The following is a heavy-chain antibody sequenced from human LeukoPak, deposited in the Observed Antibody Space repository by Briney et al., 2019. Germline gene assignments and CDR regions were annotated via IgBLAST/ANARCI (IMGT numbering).Heavy chain of an antibody. CDR1: GGSISSGGYY. D-gene: IGHD3-10*01. V-gene: IGHV4-31*03. CDR3: ARSSQYYSFDI. J-gene: IGHJ3*02. CDR2: IYYSGST. Sequence: SETLSLTCTVSGGSISSGGYYWSWIRQHPGKGLEWIGYIYYSGSTYYNPSLKSRVTISVDTSKNQFSQKLSSVTAADTAVYYCARSSQYYSFDIWGQGTMVTVSS.